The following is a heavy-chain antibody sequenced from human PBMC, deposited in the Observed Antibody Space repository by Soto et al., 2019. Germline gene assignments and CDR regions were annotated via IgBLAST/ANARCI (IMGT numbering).Heavy chain of an antibody. CDR2: IIPIFGTA. D-gene: IGHD2-21*02. J-gene: IGHJ4*02. Sequence: QVQLVQSGAEVKKPGSSVQVSCKASGGTFSSYAISWVRQAPGHGLEWLGGIIPIFGTANYAQQFQGRVTITADESTSTAYMERSSLRSEDTAVDYCARDSTYCGGDCYFADYWGQGTLVTVSS. CDR3: ARDSTYCGGDCYFADY. V-gene: IGHV1-69*01. CDR1: GGTFSSYA.